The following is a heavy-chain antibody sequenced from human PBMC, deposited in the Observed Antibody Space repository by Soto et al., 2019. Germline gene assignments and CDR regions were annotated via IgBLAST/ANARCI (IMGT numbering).Heavy chain of an antibody. Sequence: ASVKVSCKASGYTFTSYGISWVRQAPGQGLEWMGWISAYNGNTNYAQKLQGRVTMTTDTSTSTAYMELRSLRSDDTAVYYCARDQYSSSWEPGAFDIWGKGTMVTVSS. V-gene: IGHV1-18*01. CDR1: GYTFTSYG. CDR2: ISAYNGNT. J-gene: IGHJ3*02. D-gene: IGHD6-13*01. CDR3: ARDQYSSSWEPGAFDI.